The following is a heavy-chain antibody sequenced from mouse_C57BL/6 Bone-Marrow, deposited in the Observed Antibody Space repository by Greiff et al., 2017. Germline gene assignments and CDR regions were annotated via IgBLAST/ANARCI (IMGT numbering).Heavy chain of an antibody. V-gene: IGHV1-15*01. CDR1: GYTFTDYE. Sequence: QVQLQQSGAELVRPGASVTLSCKASGYTFTDYEMHWVKQTPVHGLEWIGAIDPETGGTAYNQKFKGKAILTAAKSSSTAYMELRSLTSEDSAVYYCTRETTVVYWYFDVGCTGTTVTVSS. D-gene: IGHD1-1*01. CDR3: TRETTVVYWYFDV. J-gene: IGHJ1*03. CDR2: IDPETGGT.